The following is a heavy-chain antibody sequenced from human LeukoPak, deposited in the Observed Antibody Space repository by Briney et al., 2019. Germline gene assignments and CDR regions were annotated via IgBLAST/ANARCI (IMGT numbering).Heavy chain of an antibody. CDR3: ARGGYDILTGSYHFDY. CDR2: ISAYNGNT. V-gene: IGHV1-18*04. Sequence: GASVKVSCKASGYTFTSYGISWVRQAPGQGLEWMGWISAYNGNTNYAQKLQGRVTMTTDTSTSTAYMELRSLRSDDTAVYYCARGGYDILTGSYHFDYWGQGTLVTVSS. CDR1: GYTFTSYG. J-gene: IGHJ4*02. D-gene: IGHD3-9*01.